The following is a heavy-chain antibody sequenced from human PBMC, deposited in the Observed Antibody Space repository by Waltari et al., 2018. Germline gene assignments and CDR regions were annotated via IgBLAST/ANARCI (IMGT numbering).Heavy chain of an antibody. V-gene: IGHV4-4*07. CDR1: GGSISSYY. D-gene: IGHD6-6*01. Sequence: QVQLQESGPGLVKPSETLSLTCTVSGGSISSYYWSWIRQPAGKGLEWIGRIYTSGSTNYNPSLKSRVTMSVDTSKNQFSLKLSSVTAADTAVYYCASQNAGVGSSSEYYFDYWGQGTLVTVSS. CDR3: ASQNAGVGSSSEYYFDY. J-gene: IGHJ4*02. CDR2: IYTSGST.